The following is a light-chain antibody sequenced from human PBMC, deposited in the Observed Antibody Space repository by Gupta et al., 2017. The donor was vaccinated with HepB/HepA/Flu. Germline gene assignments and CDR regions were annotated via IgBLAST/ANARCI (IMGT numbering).Light chain of an antibody. CDR2: AAS. Sequence: DIKLTPSPSSVSASVGDRVTITCRASQGIGNWLAWYQQKPGKAPKLLIYAASSSQSGVPSRFSGSGSGTDFTLSISSLQSEDFAAYYCQQASSFPCTFGQGTKMEIK. J-gene: IGKJ2*02. CDR1: QGIGNW. V-gene: IGKV1-12*02. CDR3: QQASSFPCT.